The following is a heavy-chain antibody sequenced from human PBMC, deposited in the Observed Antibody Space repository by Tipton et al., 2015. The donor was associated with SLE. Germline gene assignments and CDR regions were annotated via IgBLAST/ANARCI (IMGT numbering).Heavy chain of an antibody. D-gene: IGHD2-2*01. V-gene: IGHV4-39*07. CDR3: ARRVGNWYFDL. J-gene: IGHJ2*01. CDR2: IYYRGSI. CDR1: GGSISSSSYY. Sequence: PGLVKPSETLSLTCTVSGGSISSSSYYWGWIRQPPGKGLAWIASIYYRGSIYFNPSLESRVTMSVDTSKNQFSLKLSSLTAADTAVYYCARRVGNWYFDLWGRGTLVTVS.